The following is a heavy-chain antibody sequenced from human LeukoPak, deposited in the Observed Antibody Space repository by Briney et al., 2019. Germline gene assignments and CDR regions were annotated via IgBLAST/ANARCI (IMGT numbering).Heavy chain of an antibody. D-gene: IGHD3-9*01. CDR1: GGSITSNSYY. V-gene: IGHV4-39*07. CDR3: ARTDYDTGWFDP. J-gene: IGHJ5*02. Sequence: SETLSLTCTVSGGSITSNSYYWGWIRQPPGNGLEWIGSIYYSGSTYYNPSLKSRVTISVDTSKNQFSLKLSSVTAADTAVYYCARTDYDTGWFDPWGQGTLVTVSS. CDR2: IYYSGST.